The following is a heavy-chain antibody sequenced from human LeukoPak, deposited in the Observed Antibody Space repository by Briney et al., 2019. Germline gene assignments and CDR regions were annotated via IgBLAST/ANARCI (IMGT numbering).Heavy chain of an antibody. CDR1: GGSISSYY. Sequence: SETLSLTCTVSGGSISSYYWSWIRQPPGKGLEWIGYIYYSGSTNYNPSLKSRVTISVDTSKNQFSLKLSSVTAADTAVYYCASGVCTNGVCYWVDYWGQGTLVTVSS. J-gene: IGHJ4*02. V-gene: IGHV4-59*08. D-gene: IGHD2-8*01. CDR3: ASGVCTNGVCYWVDY. CDR2: IYYSGST.